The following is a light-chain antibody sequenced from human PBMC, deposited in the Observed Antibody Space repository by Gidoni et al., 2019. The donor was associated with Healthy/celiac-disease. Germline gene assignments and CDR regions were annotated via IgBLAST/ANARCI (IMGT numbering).Light chain of an antibody. CDR1: QSVSSY. J-gene: IGKJ2*01. CDR3: QQRSNWPPYT. Sequence: IVFTQSPATLSLSPGERATLSCRASQSVSSYLAWYQQKPGQAPRLLIYDASNRATGSPARFSGSGSGTDFTLTISSLEPEDFAVYYCQQRSNWPPYTFGQGTKLEIK. V-gene: IGKV3-11*01. CDR2: DAS.